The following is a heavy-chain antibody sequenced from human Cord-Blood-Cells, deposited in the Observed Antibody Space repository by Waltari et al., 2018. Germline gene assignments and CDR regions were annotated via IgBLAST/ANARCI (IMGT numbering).Heavy chain of an antibody. CDR3: ATGGDCSSTSCFADNWFDP. J-gene: IGHJ5*02. CDR1: GGTFSSYA. Sequence: QVQLVQSGAEVKKPGSSVKVSCKASGGTFSSYAISWVRQAPGQGLEGRGGIIPIFGTANYAQKFQGRVTITADKSTSTAYMELSSLRSEDTAVYYCATGGDCSSTSCFADNWFDPWGRGTLVTVSS. V-gene: IGHV1-69*06. D-gene: IGHD2-2*01. CDR2: IIPIFGTA.